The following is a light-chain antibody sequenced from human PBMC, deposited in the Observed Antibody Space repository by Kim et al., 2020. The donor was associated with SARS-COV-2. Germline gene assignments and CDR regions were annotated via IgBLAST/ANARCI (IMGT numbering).Light chain of an antibody. CDR2: STY. CDR3: LVYYDGASV. V-gene: IGLV7-43*01. J-gene: IGLJ2*01. CDR1: TGPVTNNYF. Sequence: PGRTVTLPCCSSTGPVTNNYFPSWFQQKPGQAPRPLIYSTYNKHSWTPARFSGSLLGDAAALTLSGVQPEDEADYYCLVYYDGASVFGGGTQLTVL.